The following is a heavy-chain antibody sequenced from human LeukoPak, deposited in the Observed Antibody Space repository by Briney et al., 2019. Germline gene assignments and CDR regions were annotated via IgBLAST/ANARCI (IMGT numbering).Heavy chain of an antibody. CDR1: GFTFSSYS. CDR2: ISSSSSYI. Sequence: PGGSLRLSCAASGFTFSSYSMNWVRQAPGKGLEWVSSISSSSSYIYYADSVKGRFTISRDNAKNSLYLQMNSLRAEDTAVYYCARGPLRFLEWLLYQTDFDYWGQGTLVTVSS. D-gene: IGHD3-3*01. J-gene: IGHJ4*02. CDR3: ARGPLRFLEWLLYQTDFDY. V-gene: IGHV3-21*01.